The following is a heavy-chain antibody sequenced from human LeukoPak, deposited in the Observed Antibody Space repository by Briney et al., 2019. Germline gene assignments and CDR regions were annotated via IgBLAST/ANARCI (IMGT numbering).Heavy chain of an antibody. D-gene: IGHD2-2*01. CDR2: ISGSGGST. CDR1: GFTFDDYA. J-gene: IGHJ6*02. V-gene: IGHV3-23*01. CDR3: ARDGSDCSSTSCYAPDYYYYGMDV. Sequence: AGRSLRLSCAASGFTFDDYAMHWVRQAPGKGLEWVSAISGSGGSTYYADSVKGRFTISRDNSKNTLYLQMNSQRAEDTAVYYCARDGSDCSSTSCYAPDYYYYGMDVWGQGTTVTVSS.